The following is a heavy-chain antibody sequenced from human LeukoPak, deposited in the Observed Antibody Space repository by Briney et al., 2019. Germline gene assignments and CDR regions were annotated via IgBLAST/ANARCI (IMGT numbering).Heavy chain of an antibody. Sequence: GGSLRLSCAASGFTFSDYYRSWIRQAPGKGLEWVSYISSSGSTIYYADSVKGRFTISRDNAKNSLYLQMNSLRAEDTAVYYCTTDLVPQAATTVMPLVKWGQGTLVTVSS. CDR3: TTDLVPQAATTVMPLVK. D-gene: IGHD4-17*01. V-gene: IGHV3-11*01. J-gene: IGHJ4*02. CDR1: GFTFSDYY. CDR2: ISSSGSTI.